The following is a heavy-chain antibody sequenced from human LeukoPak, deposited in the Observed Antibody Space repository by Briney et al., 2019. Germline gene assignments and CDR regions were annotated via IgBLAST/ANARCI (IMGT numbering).Heavy chain of an antibody. CDR1: GGSISGYY. CDR2: IYYSGST. Sequence: SGPTLVKPSETLSLTCTVSGGSISGYYWSWIRQPPGKGLEWIGYIYYSGSTNYNPSLKSRVTISVDTSENQFSLKLSSVTAADTAVYYCARDLRGDGYNFWFDPWGQGTLVTVSS. J-gene: IGHJ5*02. V-gene: IGHV4-59*12. CDR3: ARDLRGDGYNFWFDP. D-gene: IGHD5-24*01.